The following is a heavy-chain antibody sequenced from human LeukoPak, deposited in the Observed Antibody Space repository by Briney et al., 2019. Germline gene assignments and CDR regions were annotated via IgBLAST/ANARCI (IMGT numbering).Heavy chain of an antibody. CDR3: ARQGPPYYDFWSAGFDY. J-gene: IGHJ4*02. V-gene: IGHV5-51*01. Sequence: GESLKISCKGSGYSFTSYWIGWVRQMPGKGLEWGGIIYPGDSDTRYSPSFQGQVTISANKSISTAYLQWSSLKASDTAMYYCARQGPPYYDFWSAGFDYWGQGTLVTASS. CDR2: IYPGDSDT. CDR1: GYSFTSYW. D-gene: IGHD3-3*01.